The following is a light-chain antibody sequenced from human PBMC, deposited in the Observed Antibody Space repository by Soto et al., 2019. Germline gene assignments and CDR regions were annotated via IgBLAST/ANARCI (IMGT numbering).Light chain of an antibody. CDR2: GAS. CDR1: QSVSSSY. Sequence: EIVLTQSPGTLSLSPGERATLSCRASQSVSSSYLAWYQQKPGQAPRLLIYGASSRATGIPDRFSGSGSGIDFTLTISRLEPEDFAVYYCHQYGSSPWTFGLGTKVEIK. V-gene: IGKV3-20*01. J-gene: IGKJ1*01. CDR3: HQYGSSPWT.